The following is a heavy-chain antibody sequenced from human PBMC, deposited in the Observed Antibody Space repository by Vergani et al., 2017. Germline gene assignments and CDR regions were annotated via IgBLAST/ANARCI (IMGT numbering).Heavy chain of an antibody. D-gene: IGHD2-2*02. V-gene: IGHV3-33*01. Sequence: QVQLVETGGGVVQPGGSLRLYCATSGFSFSSYGMHWVRQAPGKGLEWVAVIWYDGSNKYYADSVKGRFTISRDNSKNTLYLQMNSLRAEDTAVYYCARGRYQLLYDLALHGPLNFDYWGQGTLVTVSS. CDR2: IWYDGSNK. CDR3: ARGRYQLLYDLALHGPLNFDY. J-gene: IGHJ4*02. CDR1: GFSFSSYG.